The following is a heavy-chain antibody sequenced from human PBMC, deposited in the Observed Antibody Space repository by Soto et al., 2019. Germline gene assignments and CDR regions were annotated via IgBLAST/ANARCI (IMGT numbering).Heavy chain of an antibody. CDR2: IIPIFGTA. J-gene: IGHJ4*02. D-gene: IGHD3-22*01. CDR1: GGTFSSYA. V-gene: IGHV1-69*01. Sequence: QVQLVQSGAEVKKPGSSVKVSCKASGGTFSSYAISWVRQAPGQGLEWMGGIIPIFGTANYAQKFQGRVTITAHESTSTAYMELSSLRSEDTAVYYSASNDYYDSSGYYLQLDYWGQGTLVTVSS. CDR3: ASNDYYDSSGYYLQLDY.